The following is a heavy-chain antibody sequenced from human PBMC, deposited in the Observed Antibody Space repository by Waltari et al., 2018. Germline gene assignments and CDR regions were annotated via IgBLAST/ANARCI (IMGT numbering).Heavy chain of an antibody. D-gene: IGHD2-15*01. CDR2: ISAYDGDT. CDR1: GYAFSNHG. Sequence: QVQLVQSGPEVKKPGASVKVSCKASGYAFSNHGIGWVRQAPGQGLEWMGWISAYDGDTNHAQKVQDRVTMTTDTSTNTAYLELRSLGSDDTAVYYCARGSSKQYYDYWGQGTLDTVSS. J-gene: IGHJ4*02. V-gene: IGHV1-18*01. CDR3: ARGSSKQYYDY.